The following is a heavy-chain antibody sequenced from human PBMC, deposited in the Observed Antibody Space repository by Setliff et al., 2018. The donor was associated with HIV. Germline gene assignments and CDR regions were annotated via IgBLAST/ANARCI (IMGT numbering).Heavy chain of an antibody. J-gene: IGHJ3*02. CDR3: AREDTTGYYSLSAFDI. CDR2: INHSGRT. V-gene: IGHV4-34*01. CDR1: GGSFTNYF. D-gene: IGHD3-22*01. Sequence: SETLSLTCAVCGGSFTNYFWSWIRQSPGKGLEWIGEINHSGRTKYNPSLKSRVTMSVDTSKNQFSLKPKSVTAADTAVYYCAREDTTGYYSLSAFDIWGQGTLVTVSS.